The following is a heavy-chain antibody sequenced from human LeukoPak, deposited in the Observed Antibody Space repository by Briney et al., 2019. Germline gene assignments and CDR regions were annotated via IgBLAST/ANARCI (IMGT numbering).Heavy chain of an antibody. CDR1: GYTFTSYD. J-gene: IGHJ6*03. D-gene: IGHD6-6*01. CDR2: MNPNSGNT. Sequence: ASVKVSCKASGYTFTSYDINRVRQATGQGLEWMGWMNPNSGNTGCAQKFQGRVTMTRNTSISTAYMELSSLRSEDTAVYYCARGRGAARRNYYYMDVWGKGTTVTVSS. V-gene: IGHV1-8*01. CDR3: ARGRGAARRNYYYMDV.